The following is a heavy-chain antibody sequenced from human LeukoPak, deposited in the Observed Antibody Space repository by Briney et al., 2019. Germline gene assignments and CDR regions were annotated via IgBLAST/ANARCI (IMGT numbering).Heavy chain of an antibody. CDR3: ARMNYVSSGWGAPFDY. J-gene: IGHJ4*02. Sequence: GGSLRLACAASGFTFSSFSMNWVRQAPWKGLEWDSYIRTCGTNTDYTGYVKGRFTISRDNAKNSLHLQMNILRAEDTAVYYCARMNYVSSGWGAPFDYWGQGTLVTVSS. CDR2: IRTCGTNT. D-gene: IGHD1-7*01. V-gene: IGHV3-48*04. CDR1: GFTFSSFS.